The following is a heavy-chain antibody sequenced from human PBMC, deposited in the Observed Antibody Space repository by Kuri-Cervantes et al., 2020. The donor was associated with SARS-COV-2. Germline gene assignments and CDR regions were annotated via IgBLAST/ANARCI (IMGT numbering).Heavy chain of an antibody. CDR1: GFTFSSYS. CDR3: AKDHQYYYDSSGYYYFGY. D-gene: IGHD3-22*01. J-gene: IGHJ4*02. Sequence: GESLKISCAASGFTFSSYSMNWVRQAPGKGLEWVSSISSSSSYIYYADSVKGRFTISRDNAKNSLYLQMNSLRAEDTAVYYCAKDHQYYYDSSGYYYFGYWGQGTLVTVSS. CDR2: ISSSSSYI. V-gene: IGHV3-21*04.